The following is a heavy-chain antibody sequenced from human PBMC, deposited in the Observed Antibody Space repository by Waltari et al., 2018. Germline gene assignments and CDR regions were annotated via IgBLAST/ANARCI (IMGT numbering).Heavy chain of an antibody. Sequence: QVQLVQSGAEMKKRGASVKVSCEASGSTLPGYFIHWVRQAPGQGLEWMGRINPNSGGTNYAQKFQGRVTLTRDKSINTAYMDLSRLTSDDTGMYYCATWRENAFDVWGQGTMVTVST. CDR1: GSTLPGYF. CDR3: ATWRENAFDV. J-gene: IGHJ3*01. CDR2: INPNSGGT. D-gene: IGHD1-1*01. V-gene: IGHV1-2*05.